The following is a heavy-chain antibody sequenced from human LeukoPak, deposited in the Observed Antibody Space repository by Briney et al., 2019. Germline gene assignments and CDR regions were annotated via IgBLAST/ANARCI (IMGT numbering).Heavy chain of an antibody. D-gene: IGHD3-22*01. CDR2: INPNSGGT. Sequence: ASVKVSCKASGYTFTGYYMHWVRQAPGQGLERMGWINPNSGGTNYAQKFQGRVTMTRDTSISTAYMELSRLRSDDTAVYYCARDQDSSGRNWFDPWGKGTLVTVSS. CDR3: ARDQDSSGRNWFDP. J-gene: IGHJ5*02. V-gene: IGHV1-2*02. CDR1: GYTFTGYY.